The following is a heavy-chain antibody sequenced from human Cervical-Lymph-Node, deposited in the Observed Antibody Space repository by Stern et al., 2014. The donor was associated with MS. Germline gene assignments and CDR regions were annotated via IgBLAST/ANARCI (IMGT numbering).Heavy chain of an antibody. D-gene: IGHD1-26*01. J-gene: IGHJ5*02. CDR3: ARFQRSGTYYVVDS. CDR2: MYTYNGNA. Sequence: QVQLVQSGAEVKKPGASVKVSCKASGYTFITYGIIWVRQAPGQGLEWMGWMYTYNGNANYAQKLQGRVTMTTDTSTSTAYMELRSLRFDDTAVYYCARFQRSGTYYVVDSWGQGTLVTVSS. V-gene: IGHV1-18*01. CDR1: GYTFITYG.